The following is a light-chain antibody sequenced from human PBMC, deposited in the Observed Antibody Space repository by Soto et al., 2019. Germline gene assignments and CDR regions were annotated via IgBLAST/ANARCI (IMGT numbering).Light chain of an antibody. Sequence: EIVLTQSPGTLSLSPGERATLSCRASQSVSSTYLTWYQQKPGQAPRLLIYEASRRATGIPDRFSGSGSGTDFSINSSRLEPEDFAVYYCQHYDSLRWTFGLGTKVEIK. CDR1: QSVSSTY. V-gene: IGKV3-20*01. CDR3: QHYDSLRWT. J-gene: IGKJ1*01. CDR2: EAS.